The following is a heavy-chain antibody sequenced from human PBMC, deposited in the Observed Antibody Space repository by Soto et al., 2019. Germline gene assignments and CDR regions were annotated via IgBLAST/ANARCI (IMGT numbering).Heavy chain of an antibody. CDR3: ANLLNVAAAGTPHYYGVDV. V-gene: IGHV3-30-3*01. D-gene: IGHD6-13*01. CDR1: GFTFSIYA. Sequence: VQLVESGGGVVQPGRSLRLSCAASGFTFSIYAMNWVRQAPGKGLEWVAFISFDGSKTYYADSVKGRFTISRDNSRNTVYLQMNNLRPGDAAVYHCANLLNVAAAGTPHYYGVDVWGKGTTVTVS. J-gene: IGHJ6*04. CDR2: ISFDGSKT.